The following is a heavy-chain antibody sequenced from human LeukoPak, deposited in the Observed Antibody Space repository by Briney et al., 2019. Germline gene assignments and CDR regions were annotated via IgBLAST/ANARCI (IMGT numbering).Heavy chain of an antibody. Sequence: SETLSLTCAVYGGSFSGYYWSWIRQPPGKGLEWIGEINHSGSTNYNPSLKSRVTIPVDPSKNQFSLKLSSVTAADTAVYYCAREVGYYYDSSGYPNFDYGGQGTLVTVSA. V-gene: IGHV4-34*01. D-gene: IGHD3-22*01. CDR1: GGSFSGYY. J-gene: IGHJ4*02. CDR2: INHSGST. CDR3: AREVGYYYDSSGYPNFDY.